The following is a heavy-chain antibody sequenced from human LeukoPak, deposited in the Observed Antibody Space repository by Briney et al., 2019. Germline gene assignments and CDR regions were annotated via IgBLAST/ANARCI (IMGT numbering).Heavy chain of an antibody. CDR1: GYSISSGYY. CDR3: ARAFLVGATTPFDY. V-gene: IGHV4-38-2*02. J-gene: IGHJ4*02. Sequence: SETLSLTCTVSGYSISSGYYWGWIRQPPGKGLEWIGSIYHSGSAYYNPSLKSRVTISVDTSKNQFSLKLSSVTAADTAVYYCARAFLVGATTPFDYWGRGTLVTVSS. CDR2: IYHSGSA. D-gene: IGHD1-26*01.